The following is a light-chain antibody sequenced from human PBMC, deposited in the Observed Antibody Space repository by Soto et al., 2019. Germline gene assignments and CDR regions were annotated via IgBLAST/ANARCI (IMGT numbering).Light chain of an antibody. CDR2: GAS. Sequence: EIVMTQSPATLSVSPGERATLSCRASQSVSSNLAWYQQKPGQAPRLLIFGASTRATGIPARFSGSGSDTEFTLTISSLQSEDFAVYYCQQYNNWPYTVGQGTKVDSK. V-gene: IGKV3-15*01. CDR3: QQYNNWPYT. CDR1: QSVSSN. J-gene: IGKJ2*01.